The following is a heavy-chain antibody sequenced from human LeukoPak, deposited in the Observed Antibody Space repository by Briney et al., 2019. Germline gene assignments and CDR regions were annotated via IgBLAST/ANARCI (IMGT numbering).Heavy chain of an antibody. D-gene: IGHD6-19*01. Sequence: GGSLRLSCAASGFTFSSYAMSWVRQAPGKGREWVSAISGSGGSTYYADSVKGRFTISRDNSKNTLYLQMNSLRAEDTAVYYCAKDKQWLGRPTFDYWGQGTLVTVSS. CDR3: AKDKQWLGRPTFDY. J-gene: IGHJ4*02. CDR1: GFTFSSYA. V-gene: IGHV3-23*01. CDR2: ISGSGGST.